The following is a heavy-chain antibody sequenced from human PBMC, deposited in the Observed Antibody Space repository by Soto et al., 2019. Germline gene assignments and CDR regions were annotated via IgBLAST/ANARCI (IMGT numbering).Heavy chain of an antibody. CDR3: ARFPEEITTVTTGYYGMDV. Sequence: ASETLSLTCTVSGGSIISGGYYWSWIRQHPGKGLEWIGYIYYSGSTYYNPSLKSRVTISVDTSKNQFSLKLSSVTAADTAVYYCARFPEEITTVTTGYYGMDVWGQGTTVTVSS. J-gene: IGHJ6*02. V-gene: IGHV4-31*03. CDR1: GGSIISGGYY. CDR2: IYYSGST. D-gene: IGHD4-17*01.